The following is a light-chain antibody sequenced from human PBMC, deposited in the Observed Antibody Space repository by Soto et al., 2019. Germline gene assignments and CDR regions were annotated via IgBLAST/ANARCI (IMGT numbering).Light chain of an antibody. CDR2: EDD. J-gene: IGLJ2*01. CDR1: SGSIASNY. V-gene: IGLV6-57*04. Sequence: FMLTQPHSVSQSPGKTVTISCTRSSGSIASNYVQWYQQRPGSAPSTVISEDDQRPSGVHDRFSGSIDSSSNSASLAISGLKTEDEADYYCQSYDSSNVVFGGGTKLTVL. CDR3: QSYDSSNVV.